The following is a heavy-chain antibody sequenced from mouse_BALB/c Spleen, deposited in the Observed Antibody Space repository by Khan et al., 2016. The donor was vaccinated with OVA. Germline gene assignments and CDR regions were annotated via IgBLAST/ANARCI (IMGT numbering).Heavy chain of an antibody. CDR2: ISDLAYSI. J-gene: IGHJ3*01. D-gene: IGHD1-2*01. CDR1: GFTFSDYG. CDR3: ARGGGTAPFAY. Sequence: EVELVESGGGLVQPGGSRKLSCAASGFTFSDYGMAWVRQAPGKGPEWVAFISDLAYSIYYADTVTGRFTISREDAKNTLYLEMRSLRSEDTASYYCARGGGTAPFAYWGLGTLVTVSA. V-gene: IGHV5-15*02.